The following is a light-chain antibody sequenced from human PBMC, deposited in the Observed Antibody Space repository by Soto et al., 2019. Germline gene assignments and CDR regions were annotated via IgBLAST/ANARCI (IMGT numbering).Light chain of an antibody. V-gene: IGLV2-14*03. CDR3: SSYTSSSTRV. Sequence: QSVLTQPASVSGSPGQSITISCTGTSSDVGAYDFVSWYQQHPDKAHKLMIYEDSNRPSGVSNRLSGSKSVNTATLTISGLQAEDEADYYCSSYTSSSTRVFGTGTKVTVL. J-gene: IGLJ1*01. CDR2: EDS. CDR1: SSDVGAYDF.